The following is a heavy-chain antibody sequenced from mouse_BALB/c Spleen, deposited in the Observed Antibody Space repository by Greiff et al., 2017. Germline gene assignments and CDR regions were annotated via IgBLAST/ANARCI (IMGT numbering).Heavy chain of an antibody. V-gene: IGHV1-7*01. CDR3: ARDGNSFDY. CDR2: INPSTGYT. D-gene: IGHD2-1*01. CDR1: GYTFTSYW. Sequence: QVQLQQSGAELAKPGASVKMSCKASGYTFTSYWMHWVKQRPGQGLEWIGYINPSTGYTEYNQKFKDKATLTADKSSSTAYMQLSSLTSEDSAVYYCARDGNSFDYWGQGTTLTVSS. J-gene: IGHJ2*01.